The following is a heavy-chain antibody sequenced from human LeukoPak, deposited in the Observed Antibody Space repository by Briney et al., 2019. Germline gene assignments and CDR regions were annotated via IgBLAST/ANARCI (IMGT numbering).Heavy chain of an antibody. CDR2: VYYSGST. Sequence: PSETLSLTCTVSNGSFSSYYWSWIRQPPGKGLEWIGYVYYSGSTNYNPSLKSRVTISVDTSKNQFTLKLSSVTASDTAVYYCASYSSLSLQPQYWGQGALVTVSS. V-gene: IGHV4-59*01. D-gene: IGHD2-15*01. CDR3: ASYSSLSLQPQY. J-gene: IGHJ4*02. CDR1: NGSFSSYY.